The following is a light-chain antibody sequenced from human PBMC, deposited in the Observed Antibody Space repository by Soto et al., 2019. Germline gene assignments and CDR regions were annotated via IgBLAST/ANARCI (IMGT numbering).Light chain of an antibody. CDR1: QSVRSNY. CDR2: GAS. J-gene: IGKJ2*01. CDR3: QQYGSTPYT. V-gene: IGKV3-20*01. Sequence: EVVLTQSPGTLSLSPGERATLSCRASQSVRSNYLAWYQQRPGQAPSLVFYGASSRAAGIPDRFSGSGSGTDFTLTINRLEPEDFAVYYCQQYGSTPYTFGQGTRLEIK.